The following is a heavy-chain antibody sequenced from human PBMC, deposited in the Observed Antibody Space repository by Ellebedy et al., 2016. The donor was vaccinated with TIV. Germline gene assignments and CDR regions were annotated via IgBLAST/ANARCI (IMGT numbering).Heavy chain of an antibody. Sequence: GGSLRLXCAASGFPFSGYTMNWVRQAPGKGLEWVSSISTSRTFSSSYTYYADSVKGRFTISRDNAKNSLYLQINSLRAEDTAVYYCARALGAGYDGFDIWGQGTMVTVSS. J-gene: IGHJ3*02. CDR3: ARALGAGYDGFDI. CDR1: GFPFSGYT. V-gene: IGHV3-21*01. CDR2: ISTSRTFSSSYT. D-gene: IGHD3-9*01.